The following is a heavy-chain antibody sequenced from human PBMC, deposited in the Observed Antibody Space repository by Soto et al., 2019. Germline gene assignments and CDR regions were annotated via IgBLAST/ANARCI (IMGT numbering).Heavy chain of an antibody. D-gene: IGHD3-10*01. CDR2: IYYSGST. V-gene: IGHV4-59*01. Sequence: QVQLQESGPGLVKPSETLSLTCTVSGGSIRSYYWSWIRQPPGKGLEWIGYIYYSGSTNYNPSLKSRVTISVDTSKNQFSLKLSSVTAADTAVYYCARDRVTMVRGVINPYYYYGMDVWGQGTTVTVSS. CDR3: ARDRVTMVRGVINPYYYYGMDV. CDR1: GGSIRSYY. J-gene: IGHJ6*02.